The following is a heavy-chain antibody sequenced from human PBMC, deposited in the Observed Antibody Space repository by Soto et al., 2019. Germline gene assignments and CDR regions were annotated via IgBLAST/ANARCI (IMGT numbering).Heavy chain of an antibody. Sequence: GGSLRLSCAASGFTFDDYAMHWVRQAPGKGLEWVSGISWNSGSIGYADSVKGRFTISRDNAKNSLYLQMNSLRAEDTALYYCAKDMGQWLVDAFDIWGQGTMVTVSS. J-gene: IGHJ3*02. CDR3: AKDMGQWLVDAFDI. CDR2: ISWNSGSI. D-gene: IGHD6-19*01. V-gene: IGHV3-9*01. CDR1: GFTFDDYA.